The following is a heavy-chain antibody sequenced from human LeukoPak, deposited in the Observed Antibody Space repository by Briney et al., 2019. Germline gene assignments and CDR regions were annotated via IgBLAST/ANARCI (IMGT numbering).Heavy chain of an antibody. CDR3: ARERRLGSSGDY. J-gene: IGHJ4*02. CDR2: IYYSGDT. Sequence: AETLSLTCTVFGGSVSSSSSYWSWIRQPPGKGLEWIGYIYYSGDTNYNPSLKSRVTISLDTSKNQFSLELSSVTAADTAFYYCARERRLGSSGDYWGQGTLVTVSS. CDR1: GGSVSSSSSY. V-gene: IGHV4-61*01. D-gene: IGHD3-10*01.